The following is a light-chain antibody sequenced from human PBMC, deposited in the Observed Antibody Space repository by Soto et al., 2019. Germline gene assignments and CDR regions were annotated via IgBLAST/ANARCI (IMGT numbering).Light chain of an antibody. CDR3: CSYAGSSNV. Sequence: QSALTQPRSVSGSPGQSVTISCTGTSSDVGGYNYVSWYQQHPGKAPKLMIYDVSKRPSGVPDRFSGSKSGNTASLTISGLQAEDEADYYCCSYAGSSNVFGTETKLTVL. CDR2: DVS. J-gene: IGLJ1*01. V-gene: IGLV2-11*01. CDR1: SSDVGGYNY.